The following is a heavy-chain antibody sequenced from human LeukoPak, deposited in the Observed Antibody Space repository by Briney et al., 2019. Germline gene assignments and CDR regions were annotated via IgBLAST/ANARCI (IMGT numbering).Heavy chain of an antibody. CDR2: INHSGST. J-gene: IGHJ4*02. CDR3: ARFGDANFDY. D-gene: IGHD3-10*01. CDR1: GGSISSYY. V-gene: IGHV4-34*01. Sequence: SETLSLTCTVSGGSISSYYWSWIRQPPGKGLEWIGEINHSGSTNYNPSLKSRVTISVDTSKNQFSLKLSSVTAADTAVYYCARFGDANFDYWGQGTLVTVSS.